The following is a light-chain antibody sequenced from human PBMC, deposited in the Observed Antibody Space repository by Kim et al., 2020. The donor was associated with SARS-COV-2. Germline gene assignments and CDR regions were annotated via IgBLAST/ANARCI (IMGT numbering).Light chain of an antibody. Sequence: SSELTQDPTVSVALGQTVRITCQGDSLRTNYPSCYQRKPGQAPVVVIYGKNNRLSGIPDRFSGSISGNTASLTITGAQAEDEADYCCNSRDSNTNNMVFGGGTQLTVL. CDR3: NSRDSNTNNMV. J-gene: IGLJ2*01. CDR2: GKN. V-gene: IGLV3-19*01. CDR1: SLRTNY.